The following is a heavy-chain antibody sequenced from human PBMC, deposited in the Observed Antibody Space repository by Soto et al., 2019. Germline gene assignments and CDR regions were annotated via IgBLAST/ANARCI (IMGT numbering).Heavy chain of an antibody. D-gene: IGHD3-10*01. V-gene: IGHV3-23*01. Sequence: EVQLLESGGGLVQPGGSLRLSCVASGFAFSNYALGWVRQAPGKGLEWVSGISGGSETTSYADSVKGRFTISRDNSKDTLFLQMNSLRAEDTATYFCAKDLDGGFGELFFDKWGQGTLGTVSS. J-gene: IGHJ4*02. CDR1: GFAFSNYA. CDR3: AKDLDGGFGELFFDK. CDR2: ISGGSETT.